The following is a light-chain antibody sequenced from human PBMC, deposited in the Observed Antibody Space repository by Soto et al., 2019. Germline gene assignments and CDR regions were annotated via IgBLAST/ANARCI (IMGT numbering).Light chain of an antibody. J-gene: IGLJ2*01. CDR2: EVS. CDR1: SSDVGGYNY. Sequence: QSALTQPPSASGSPGQSVTISCTGTSSDVGGYNYVSWYQQHPGKAPKLMIYEVSTRPSGVPDRFSGSKSGNTASLTVSGLQAEDEADYYCSSYAGSNNLGVFGGGTKVTVL. CDR3: SSYAGSNNLGV. V-gene: IGLV2-8*01.